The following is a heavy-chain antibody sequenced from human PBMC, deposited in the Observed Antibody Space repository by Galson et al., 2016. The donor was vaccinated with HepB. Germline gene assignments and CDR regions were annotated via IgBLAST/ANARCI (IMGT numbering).Heavy chain of an antibody. CDR1: GFTFSNCP. CDR3: VTWLQVHFDH. Sequence: SLRLSCAASGFTFSNCPMIWVRQAPGKGLEWVATINNNGDNRHYADSVMGRFTISRDHFQNTVSLQMNSLRDDDTAVYYCVTWLQVHFDHWGRGSLVTVSS. J-gene: IGHJ4*02. D-gene: IGHD6-19*01. CDR2: INNNGDNR. V-gene: IGHV3-23*01.